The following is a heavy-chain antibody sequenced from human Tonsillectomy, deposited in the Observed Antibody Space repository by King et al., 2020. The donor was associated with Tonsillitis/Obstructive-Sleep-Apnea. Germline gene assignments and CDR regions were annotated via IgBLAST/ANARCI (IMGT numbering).Heavy chain of an antibody. V-gene: IGHV3-33*01. J-gene: IGHJ4*02. CDR3: ARDNSSSSAFDH. Sequence: VQLVESGGGMVQPGRSLRLSCAAAGFRFRSFGMHWVRQAPGKGLEWVAVIWYDGSNRYSTDPVKGRFTISRDNSKNVLYLQMNSLTAEDTAVYYCARDNSSSSAFDHWGQGSLVTVSS. D-gene: IGHD6-6*01. CDR2: IWYDGSNR. CDR1: GFRFRSFG.